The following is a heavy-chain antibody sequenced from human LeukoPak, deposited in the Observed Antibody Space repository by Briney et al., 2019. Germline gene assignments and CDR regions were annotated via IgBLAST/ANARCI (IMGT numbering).Heavy chain of an antibody. CDR3: ARDGRVYYYYGMDV. J-gene: IGHJ6*02. V-gene: IGHV4-34*01. CDR1: GGSFSGYY. Sequence: SETLSLTCAVYGGSFSGYYWSWIRQPPGKGLECIGEINHSGSTNYNPSLKSRVTISVDTSKNQFSLKLSSVTAADTAVYYCARDGRVYYYYGMDVWGQGTTVTVSS. CDR2: INHSGST.